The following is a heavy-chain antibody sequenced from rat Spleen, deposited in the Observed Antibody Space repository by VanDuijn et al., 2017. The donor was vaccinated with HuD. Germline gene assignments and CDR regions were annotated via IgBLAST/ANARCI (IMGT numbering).Heavy chain of an antibody. Sequence: EVQLVESGGGLVQPGRSMKLSCAASGFTFSNYGMAWVRQAPKKGLEWVATISYDGSSTYYRDSVKGRFTISRDNAKSTLYLQMDSLRSEDTATYYCARHPYLNYGSFDYWGQGVMVTVSS. CDR1: GFTFSNYG. D-gene: IGHD1-3*01. J-gene: IGHJ2*01. CDR3: ARHPYLNYGSFDY. CDR2: ISYDGSST. V-gene: IGHV5-7*01.